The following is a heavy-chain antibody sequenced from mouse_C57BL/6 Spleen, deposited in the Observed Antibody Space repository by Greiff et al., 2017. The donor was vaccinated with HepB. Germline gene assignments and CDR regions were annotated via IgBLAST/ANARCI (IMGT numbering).Heavy chain of an antibody. CDR2: IDPSDSYT. CDR3: ARGLYGYAMDY. CDR1: GYTFTSYW. J-gene: IGHJ4*01. D-gene: IGHD1-1*01. Sequence: QVQLQQPGAELVMPGASVKLSCKASGYTFTSYWMHWVKQRPGQGLEWIGEIDPSDSYTNYNQKFKGKSTLTVDKSSSTAYMQLSSLTSEDSAVYYCARGLYGYAMDYWGQGTSVTVSS. V-gene: IGHV1-69*01.